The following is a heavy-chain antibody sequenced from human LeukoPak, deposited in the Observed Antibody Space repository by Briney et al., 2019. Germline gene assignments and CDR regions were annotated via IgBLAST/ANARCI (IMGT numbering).Heavy chain of an antibody. J-gene: IGHJ4*02. CDR1: GGTFSSYA. CDR2: IIPIFGTA. CDR3: ARGPSSLRFPDY. Sequence: VASVKVSCKASGGTFSSYAISWVRQAPGQGLEWMGGIIPIFGTANYAQKFQGRVTITADESTSTAYMELSSLRSEDTAVYYCARGPSSLRFPDYWGQGTLVTVSS. V-gene: IGHV1-69*13. D-gene: IGHD3-3*01.